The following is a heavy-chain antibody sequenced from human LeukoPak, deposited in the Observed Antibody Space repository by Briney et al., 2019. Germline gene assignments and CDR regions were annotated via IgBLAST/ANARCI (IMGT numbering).Heavy chain of an antibody. Sequence: SETLSLTCTVSGGSISGYYWSWIRQPPGKGLEWIGYIFYSGSTNYNPSLKSRVTISIDTSKNQFSLKLSSVTAADTAVYYCARVEGDDAFDIWGQGTMVTVSS. J-gene: IGHJ3*02. D-gene: IGHD1-1*01. CDR2: IFYSGST. CDR3: ARVEGDDAFDI. V-gene: IGHV4-59*01. CDR1: GGSISGYY.